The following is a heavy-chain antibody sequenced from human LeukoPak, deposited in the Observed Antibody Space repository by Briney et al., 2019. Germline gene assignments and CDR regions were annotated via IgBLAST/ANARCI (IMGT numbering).Heavy chain of an antibody. Sequence: GGSLRLSCAASGFTFSSYAMSWVRQAPGKGLEWVSAISGSGGSTYYADSVKGRFTISRDNSKNTLYLQMNSLRAEDTAVYYCAKSVYSSGRTVNYYFDYWGQGTLVTVSS. CDR3: AKSVYSSGRTVNYYFDY. D-gene: IGHD6-19*01. CDR1: GFTFSSYA. J-gene: IGHJ4*02. CDR2: ISGSGGST. V-gene: IGHV3-23*01.